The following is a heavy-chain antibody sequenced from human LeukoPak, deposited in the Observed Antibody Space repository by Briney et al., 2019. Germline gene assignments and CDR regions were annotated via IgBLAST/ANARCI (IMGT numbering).Heavy chain of an antibody. CDR1: GFTVSINY. J-gene: IGHJ4*02. Sequence: GGSLRLSCAASGFTVSINYMSWVRQAPGKGLEWVSVIYSGGSTYYADSVKGRFTISRHNSKNTLYLQMNSLRAEDTAVYYCAREAGYYDSSGYEGIFDYWGQGTLVTVSS. CDR3: AREAGYYDSSGYEGIFDY. D-gene: IGHD3-22*01. CDR2: IYSGGST. V-gene: IGHV3-53*04.